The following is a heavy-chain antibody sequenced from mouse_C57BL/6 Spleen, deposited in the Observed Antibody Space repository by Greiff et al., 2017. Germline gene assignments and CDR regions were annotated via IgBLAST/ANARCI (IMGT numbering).Heavy chain of an antibody. CDR3: ARQLRLLDY. Sequence: VQLKESGPGLVKPSQSLSLTCSVTGYSITSGYYWNWIRQFPGNKLEWMGYISYDGSNNYNPSLKNRISITRDTSKNQFFLKLNSVTTEDTATYCCARQLRLLDYWGQGTTLTVSS. V-gene: IGHV3-6*01. D-gene: IGHD3-2*02. CDR2: ISYDGSN. CDR1: GYSITSGYY. J-gene: IGHJ2*01.